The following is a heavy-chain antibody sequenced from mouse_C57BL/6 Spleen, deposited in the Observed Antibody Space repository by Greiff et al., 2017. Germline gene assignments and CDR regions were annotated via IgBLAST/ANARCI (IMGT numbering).Heavy chain of an antibody. CDR1: GYKFTSYW. CDR2: IYPGNSDT. CDR3: TRSYSNYSWFAY. Sequence: VQLQQPGAELVKPGASVKLSCKASGYKFTSYWMHWVKQRPGQGLEWIGAIYPGNSDTSYNQKFKGKAKLTAVTSASTAYMELSSLTNEDSAVYYCTRSYSNYSWFAYWGQGTLVTVSA. D-gene: IGHD2-5*01. V-gene: IGHV1-5*01. J-gene: IGHJ3*01.